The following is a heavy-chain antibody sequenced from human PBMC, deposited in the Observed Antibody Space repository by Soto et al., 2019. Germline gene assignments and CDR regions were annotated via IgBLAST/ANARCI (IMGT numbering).Heavy chain of an antibody. V-gene: IGHV1-69*12. CDR1: GGTFSSYA. D-gene: IGHD2-15*01. J-gene: IGHJ1*01. Sequence: QVQLVQSGAEVKKPGSSVKVSCKASGGTFSSYAISWVRQAPGQGLEWMGGIIPSFGTANYALKSQGRVTTTADEXXSXAXTGLSSVRSDDTAVYYCARDVPGGCRGGRCGQRPGRWGQGRLLAVSS. CDR2: IIPSFGTA. CDR3: ARDVPGGCRGGRCGQRPGR.